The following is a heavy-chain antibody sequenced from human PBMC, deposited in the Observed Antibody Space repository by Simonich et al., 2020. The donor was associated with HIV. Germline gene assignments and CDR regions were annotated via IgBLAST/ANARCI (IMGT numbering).Heavy chain of an antibody. CDR1: GFTFGDSA. Sequence: EYGGGLVQQGRSLRLSCTFSGFTFGDSAMSWVRQAPGKGLDWVGFIRSKIHGGTPEYAASVKGRFTISRDDYKSIAYLQMNSLKTEDTAVYYCTRDDYFDYWGQGTLVTVSS. CDR2: IRSKIHGGTP. CDR3: TRDDYFDY. J-gene: IGHJ4*02. V-gene: IGHV3-49*04.